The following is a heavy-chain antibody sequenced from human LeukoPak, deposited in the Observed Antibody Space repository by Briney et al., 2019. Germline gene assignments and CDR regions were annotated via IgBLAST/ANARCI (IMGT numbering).Heavy chain of an antibody. D-gene: IGHD6-13*01. CDR1: GFTFSGYP. CDR2: ISSNGGST. Sequence: GGSLRLSCSASGFTFSGYPMHWVRQAPGKGLQYVSGISSNGGSTYYADSVKARFTISRDNSKNTLSLQMSSLRAEDTAVYYCVKRGSSWSFDYWGQGTLVTVSS. V-gene: IGHV3-64D*06. CDR3: VKRGSSWSFDY. J-gene: IGHJ4*02.